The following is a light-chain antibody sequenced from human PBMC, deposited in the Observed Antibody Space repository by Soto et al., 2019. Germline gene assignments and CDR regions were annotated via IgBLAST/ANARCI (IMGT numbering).Light chain of an antibody. V-gene: IGLV7-46*01. J-gene: IGLJ7*01. Sequence: QAVVTQETSLTVSPGGTVTLTCDSSIDTVTTSHWPYWFQQKPGQAPKTLIYDTTNRHSWTPARFSGSILGGKAALILSGAQPEDEAEYYCVLSYNGAPAVFGGGTQLTVL. CDR3: VLSYNGAPAV. CDR2: DTT. CDR1: IDTVTTSHW.